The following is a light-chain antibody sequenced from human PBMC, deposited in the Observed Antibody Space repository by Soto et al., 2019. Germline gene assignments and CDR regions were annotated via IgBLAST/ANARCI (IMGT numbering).Light chain of an antibody. Sequence: QSVLTQPPSASGTPGQRVTTSCSGSSSNIGSNTVNWYQQLPGTAPKLLIYSNNQRPSGVPDRFSGSKSGTSASLAISGLQSEDEADYYCAAWDDSPNGPVFGGGTKLTVL. CDR3: AAWDDSPNGPV. V-gene: IGLV1-44*01. CDR1: SSNIGSNT. J-gene: IGLJ2*01. CDR2: SNN.